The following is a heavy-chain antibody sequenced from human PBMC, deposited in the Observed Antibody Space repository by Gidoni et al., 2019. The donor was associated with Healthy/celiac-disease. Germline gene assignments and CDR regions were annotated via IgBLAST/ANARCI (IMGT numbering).Heavy chain of an antibody. J-gene: IGHJ4*02. Sequence: QVQLQESGPGLVKPSETLSLTCTVPGGSISSYYWSWIRQPPGKGLEWIGYIYYSGSTNYNPSLKSRVTISVDTSKNQFSLKLSSVTAADTAVYYCARAGRDGYKTPFDYWGQGTLVTVSS. CDR1: GGSISSYY. V-gene: IGHV4-59*01. D-gene: IGHD5-12*01. CDR3: ARAGRDGYKTPFDY. CDR2: IYYSGST.